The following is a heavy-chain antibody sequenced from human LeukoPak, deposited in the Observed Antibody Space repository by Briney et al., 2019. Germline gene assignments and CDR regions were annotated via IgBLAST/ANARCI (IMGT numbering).Heavy chain of an antibody. CDR3: ARAIAVADTNDY. D-gene: IGHD6-19*01. V-gene: IGHV4-30-4*01. Sequence: SQTLSLTCTVSGGSISSGDYYWSWIRQPPGKGLEWIGYIYYSGSTYYNPSLKSRVTISVDTSKNQFSLKLSSVTAADTAVYYCARAIAVADTNDYWGQGTLVTVSS. CDR2: IYYSGST. CDR1: GGSISSGDYY. J-gene: IGHJ4*02.